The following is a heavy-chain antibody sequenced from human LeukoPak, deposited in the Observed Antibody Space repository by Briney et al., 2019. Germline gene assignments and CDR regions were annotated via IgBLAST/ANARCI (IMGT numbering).Heavy chain of an antibody. Sequence: GGSLRLSCAASGFTFSRYWMTWVRQAPGKGQEWVANIKEDGSEKYYVDSVEGRFTISRDNAKKSLYLQMNSLRAEDTAVYYCAREITYYGMDVWGQGTTVTVSS. CDR3: AREITYYGMDV. D-gene: IGHD3-16*01. J-gene: IGHJ6*02. CDR2: IKEDGSEK. V-gene: IGHV3-7*01. CDR1: GFTFSRYW.